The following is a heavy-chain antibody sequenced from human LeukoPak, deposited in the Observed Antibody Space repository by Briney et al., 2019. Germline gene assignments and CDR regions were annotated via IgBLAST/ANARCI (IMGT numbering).Heavy chain of an antibody. D-gene: IGHD4-17*01. CDR2: INKKGGT. CDR3: AREHKSYGDYPYYFDS. CDR1: SDSISSGDYY. V-gene: IGHV4-30-4*01. Sequence: SQTLSLTCTVSSDSISSGDYYWSWIRHPAGKALEFIGYINKKGGTFYNPPLKSRVSISIDTSKNQFSLKLTSVTAADTAVYFCAREHKSYGDYPYYFDSWGQGTLVTVSS. J-gene: IGHJ4*02.